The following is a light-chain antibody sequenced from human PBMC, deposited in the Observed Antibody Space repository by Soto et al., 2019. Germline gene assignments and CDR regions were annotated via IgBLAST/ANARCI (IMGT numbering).Light chain of an antibody. J-gene: IGLJ2*01. CDR1: SSDVGGYNY. CDR2: EVS. V-gene: IGLV2-14*01. Sequence: QSALTQPASVSGSPGQSITISCTGTSSDVGGYNYVSWYQQHPGKAPKVMIYEVSNRPSGVSNRFSGSKSGNTASLTISGLQAEDGGDYFRSSYTSRSNLVVFGGGTKLTVL. CDR3: SSYTSRSNLVV.